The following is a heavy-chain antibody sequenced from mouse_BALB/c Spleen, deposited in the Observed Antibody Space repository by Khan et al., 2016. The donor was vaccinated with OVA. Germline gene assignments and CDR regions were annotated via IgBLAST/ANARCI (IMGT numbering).Heavy chain of an antibody. J-gene: IGHJ4*01. V-gene: IGHV2-6-1*01. Sequence: QVQLKESGPGLVAPSQSLSITCTISGFSLTNYGVHWVRLPPGKGLEWLVVIWSDGSTTYNSAIKSRLSTSKDNSKSQVFLKMNSLQTDDTAMYYCARQPYYHYYVMDYWGQGTSVTVSS. CDR2: IWSDGST. CDR3: ARQPYYHYYVMDY. CDR1: GFSLTNYG. D-gene: IGHD2-10*01.